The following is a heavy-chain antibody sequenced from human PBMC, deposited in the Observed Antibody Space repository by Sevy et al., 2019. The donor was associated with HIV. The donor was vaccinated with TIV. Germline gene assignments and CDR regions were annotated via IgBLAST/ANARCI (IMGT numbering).Heavy chain of an antibody. CDR2: IYYSGST. Sequence: SETLSLTCTVSGGSISSYYWSWIRQPPGKGLEWIGYIYYSGSTNYNPSLKSRVTISVDTSKNQFSLRLSSVTAADTAVYYCARDLAYYDSSGPIDGGWFDPWGQGTLVTVSS. J-gene: IGHJ5*02. CDR1: GGSISSYY. CDR3: ARDLAYYDSSGPIDGGWFDP. D-gene: IGHD3-22*01. V-gene: IGHV4-59*01.